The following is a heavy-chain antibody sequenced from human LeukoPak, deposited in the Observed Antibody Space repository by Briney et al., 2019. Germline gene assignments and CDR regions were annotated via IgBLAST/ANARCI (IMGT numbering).Heavy chain of an antibody. CDR3: ARVEEQLENVGAFDI. D-gene: IGHD6-13*01. CDR1: GFTFSSYA. J-gene: IGHJ3*02. Sequence: PGRSLRLSCAASGFTFSSYAMHWVRQAPGKGLEWVAVISYDGSNKYYADSVKGRFTISRDNSKNTLYLQMNSLRAEDTAVYYCARVEEQLENVGAFDIWGQGTMVTVSS. V-gene: IGHV3-30-3*01. CDR2: ISYDGSNK.